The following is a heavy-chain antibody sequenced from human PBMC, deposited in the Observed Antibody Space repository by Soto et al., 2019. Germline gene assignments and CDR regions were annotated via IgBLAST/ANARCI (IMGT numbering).Heavy chain of an antibody. CDR1: GVHFVKSY. D-gene: IGHD2-2*01. Sequence: GGSVRLSCVASGVHFVKSYMSWVRQAPGKGLEWVAILYSGGKSYYAESVRGRFTISRDISKNTLDLQMNRLTADDTAVYYCSKNNVAPAFVGFEYWGQGTLVTVSS. CDR2: LYSGGKS. V-gene: IGHV3-53*01. J-gene: IGHJ4*02. CDR3: SKNNVAPAFVGFEY.